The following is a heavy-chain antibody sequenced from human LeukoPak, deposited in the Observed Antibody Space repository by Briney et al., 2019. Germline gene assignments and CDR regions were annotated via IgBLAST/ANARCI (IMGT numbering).Heavy chain of an antibody. D-gene: IGHD2-2*01. CDR2: ISSSGSTM. CDR1: GVTLRDYE. CDR3: ARRVPTASHFDY. V-gene: IGHV3-48*03. J-gene: IGHJ4*02. Sequence: GGALRLSCAASGVTLRDYEMNCGRETPGKRVGWFSYISSSGSTMFYADFVKGRFTISRDNDKNSLYLQLNSLRAEDTAVYYCARRVPTASHFDYWGQGTLVTVSS.